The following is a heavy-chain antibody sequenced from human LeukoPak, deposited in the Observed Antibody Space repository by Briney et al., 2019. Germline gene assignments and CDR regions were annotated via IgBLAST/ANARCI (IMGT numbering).Heavy chain of an antibody. V-gene: IGHV1-18*01. CDR1: GYTFTSYG. CDR2: ISAYNGNT. J-gene: IGHJ5*02. CDR3: ARDGRRMRYGDYTGWFDP. Sequence: RASVKDSCKASGYTFTSYGISWVRQAPGQGLEWMGWISAYNGNTNYAQKLQGRVTMTTDTSTSTAYMELRSLRSDDAAVYYCARDGRRMRYGDYTGWFDPWGQGTLVTVSS. D-gene: IGHD4-17*01.